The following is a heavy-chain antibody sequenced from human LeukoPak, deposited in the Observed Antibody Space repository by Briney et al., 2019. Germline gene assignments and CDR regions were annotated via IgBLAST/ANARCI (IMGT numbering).Heavy chain of an antibody. D-gene: IGHD1-26*01. CDR2: IESTGRTK. Sequence: GGSLRLSCAPAGFTFSRYEMNWVRQTPGEGLGWVSYIESTGRTKNCADSAKGRLTLSRDNAKNSLYLQMNSLRAEVTAVYYCGIVLSGSNRVIDFWGEETLVTVSS. J-gene: IGHJ4*02. CDR3: GIVLSGSNRVIDF. V-gene: IGHV3-48*03. CDR1: GFTFSRYE.